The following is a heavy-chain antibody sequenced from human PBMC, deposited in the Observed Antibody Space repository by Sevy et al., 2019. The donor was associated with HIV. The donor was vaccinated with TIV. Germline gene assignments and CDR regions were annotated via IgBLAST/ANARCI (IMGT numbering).Heavy chain of an antibody. V-gene: IGHV3-48*02. J-gene: IGHJ4*02. D-gene: IGHD6-25*01. CDR2: ISNSGITT. CDR3: AREGNRERQTIPLDS. Sequence: GGSLRLSCAASGFRFNYHNMNWVRQAPGKGLEWISYISNSGITTYLADSVRGRFTISRDNAKNSLFLEMDNLTDEDTAVYYCAREGNRERQTIPLDSWGRGIQVTVSS. CDR1: GFRFNYHN.